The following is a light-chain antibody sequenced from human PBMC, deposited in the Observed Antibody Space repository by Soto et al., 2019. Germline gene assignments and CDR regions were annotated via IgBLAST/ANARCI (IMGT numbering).Light chain of an antibody. CDR1: QSISSW. J-gene: IGKJ2*01. CDR3: QQYNSYSHYT. CDR2: DAS. V-gene: IGKV1-5*01. Sequence: DIQMTQSPSTLSASVGDRVTITCRASQSISSWLAWYQQKPGKAPKLLIYDASSFEIGVPSRFSGSGSGTEFSLTISSLQPDYFATYYCQQYNSYSHYTFGQGTKLEIK.